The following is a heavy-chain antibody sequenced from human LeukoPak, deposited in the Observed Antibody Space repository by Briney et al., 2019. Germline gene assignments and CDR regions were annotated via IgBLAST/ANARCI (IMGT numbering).Heavy chain of an antibody. Sequence: SETLSLTCTVSGGSISSGDYYWSWIRQPPGKGLEWIGYIYYSGSTYYNPSLKSRVTISVDTSKNQFSLKLSSVTAADTAVYYCARDLVGATHFVYWGQGTLVTVSS. CDR2: IYYSGST. V-gene: IGHV4-30-4*08. CDR1: GGSISSGDYY. CDR3: ARDLVGATHFVY. J-gene: IGHJ4*02. D-gene: IGHD1-26*01.